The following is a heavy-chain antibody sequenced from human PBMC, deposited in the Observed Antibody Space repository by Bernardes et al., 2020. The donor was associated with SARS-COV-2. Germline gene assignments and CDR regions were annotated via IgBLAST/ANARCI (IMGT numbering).Heavy chain of an antibody. D-gene: IGHD2-2*02. V-gene: IGHV3-73*01. J-gene: IGHJ6*02. CDR1: GFTFSGSA. CDR2: IRSKANSYAT. Sequence: GGSLILSCAASGFTFSGSAMHWVRQASGKGLEWVGRIRSKANSYATAYAASVKGRFTISRDDSKNTAYLQMNSLKTEDTAVYYCTRHTYCSSTSCYTRHPYYYGMDVWGQGTTVTVSS. CDR3: TRHTYCSSTSCYTRHPYYYGMDV.